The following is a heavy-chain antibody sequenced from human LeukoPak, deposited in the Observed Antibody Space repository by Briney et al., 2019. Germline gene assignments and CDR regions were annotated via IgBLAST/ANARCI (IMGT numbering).Heavy chain of an antibody. V-gene: IGHV3-23*01. J-gene: IGHJ6*03. CDR1: GFTYSSYA. D-gene: IGHD3-9*01. CDR3: ARATYYDILTGYPDPYYYYYMDV. Sequence: GGSLRLSCAASGFTYSSYAMSWVRQAPGKGLEWVSAISVSGGSTYYADSVKGRFTISRDNAKNSLYLQMNSLRAEDTAVYYCARATYYDILTGYPDPYYYYYMDVWGKGTTVTVSS. CDR2: ISVSGGST.